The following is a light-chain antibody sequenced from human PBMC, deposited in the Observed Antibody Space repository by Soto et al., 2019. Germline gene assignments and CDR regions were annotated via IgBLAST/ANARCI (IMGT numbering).Light chain of an antibody. V-gene: IGLV2-14*01. CDR3: CSYTTSSTLV. J-gene: IGLJ3*02. CDR2: DVN. Sequence: QSALTQPASVSGSPGQSITISCTGTNSDVGGYNYVSWYQQYPGKAPTVMIYDVNNRPLGVSNRFSGSKSGNTASLTISGLQAEDEADYYCCSYTTSSTLVFGGGTKLTVL. CDR1: NSDVGGYNY.